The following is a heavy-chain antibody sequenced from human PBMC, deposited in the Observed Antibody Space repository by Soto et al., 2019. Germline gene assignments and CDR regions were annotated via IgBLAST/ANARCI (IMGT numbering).Heavy chain of an antibody. CDR2: IKQDGSEK. J-gene: IGHJ4*02. CDR1: GFTFSSYW. V-gene: IGHV3-7*01. CDR3: ARDEESVVVIAINYFDY. D-gene: IGHD2-21*01. Sequence: GGSLRLSCAASGFTFSSYWMSWVRQAPGKGLEWVANIKQDGSEKYYVDSVKGRFTISRDNAKNSLYLQMNSLRAEDTAVYYCARDEESVVVIAINYFDYWGQGTLVTVSS.